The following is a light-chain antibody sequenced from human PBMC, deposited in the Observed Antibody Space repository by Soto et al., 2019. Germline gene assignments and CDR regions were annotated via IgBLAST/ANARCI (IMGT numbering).Light chain of an antibody. CDR3: QQHGTPRSVT. J-gene: IGKJ5*01. CDR2: GAS. CDR1: QSVSSSY. V-gene: IGKV3-20*01. Sequence: EIVMTQSPPTLSVSPGERATPSCRATQSVSSSYLAWYHQQPCQPPRLLIYGASTRAAGIPDRFGGGGSARDFTIIISRMVPEEYAVDYCQQHGTPRSVTFGQGTRLEIK.